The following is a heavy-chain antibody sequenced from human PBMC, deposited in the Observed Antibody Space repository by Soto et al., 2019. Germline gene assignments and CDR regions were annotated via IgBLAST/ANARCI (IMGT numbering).Heavy chain of an antibody. D-gene: IGHD3-22*01. CDR1: GFTFSSYW. CDR2: VKPDGSEK. J-gene: IGHJ3*02. V-gene: IGHV3-7*02. Sequence: AAGFTFSSYWMSWVRQAPGKGLEWVANVKPDGSEKWYVDSVKGRFTISRDNAKNSLYLQMNSLRAEDTAVYYCARGDYYDTSGPFSDAFDIWGQGTMVTVSS. CDR3: ARGDYYDTSGPFSDAFDI.